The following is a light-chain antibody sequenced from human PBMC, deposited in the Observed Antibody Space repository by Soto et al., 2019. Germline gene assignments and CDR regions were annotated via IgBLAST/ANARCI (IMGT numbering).Light chain of an antibody. J-gene: IGLJ1*01. V-gene: IGLV2-14*01. CDR3: SSYTSSSTLSYV. CDR2: DVS. CDR1: SSDVGGYNY. Sequence: QSGLTQPASVAGSPGQSITMSCTGTSSDVGGYNYVSWYQQHPGKAPKLMIYDVSNRPSGVSNRFSGSKSGNTASLTISGLQAEDEADYYCSSYTSSSTLSYVFGPGT.